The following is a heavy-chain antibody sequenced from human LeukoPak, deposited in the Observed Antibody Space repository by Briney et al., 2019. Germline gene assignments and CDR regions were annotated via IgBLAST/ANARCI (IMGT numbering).Heavy chain of an antibody. CDR1: GGTFSSYA. J-gene: IGHJ6*02. CDR2: IIPILGIA. V-gene: IGHV1-69*04. CDR3: ARDLIYSATSMDV. D-gene: IGHD3/OR15-3a*01. Sequence: ASVKVSCKASGGTFSSYAISWVRQAPGQGLEWMGRIIPILGIANYARKFQGRVTITADKSTSTAYMELSSLRSEDTAVYYCARDLIYSATSMDVWGQGTTVTVSS.